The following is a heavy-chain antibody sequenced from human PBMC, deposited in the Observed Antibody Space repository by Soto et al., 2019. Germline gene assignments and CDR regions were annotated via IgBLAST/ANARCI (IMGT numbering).Heavy chain of an antibody. Sequence: EVQLVESGGTLVQPGGSLKLSCAASGFDASVNFMTWVRQAPGKGLEWVSSINNAGTTFYADSVKGRFTISRDDSKNTLFLQMTSRRAEDTAMYYCVREIYYYARDVWGHGTAVTFSS. CDR3: VREIYYYARDV. J-gene: IGHJ6*02. CDR2: INNAGTT. CDR1: GFDASVNF. V-gene: IGHV3-66*01.